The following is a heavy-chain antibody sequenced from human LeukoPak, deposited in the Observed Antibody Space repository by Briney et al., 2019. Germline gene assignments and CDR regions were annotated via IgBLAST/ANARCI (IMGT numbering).Heavy chain of an antibody. J-gene: IGHJ6*02. CDR2: ISSSSSYI. CDR1: GFTFSSYS. CDR3: ARADPDYYYYGMDV. Sequence: GSLRLSCAASGFTFSSYSMNWVRQAPGKGLEWVSSISSSSSYIYYADSVKGRSTISRDNAKNSLYLQMNSLRAEDTAVYYCARADPDYYYYGMDVWGQGTTVTVSS. V-gene: IGHV3-21*01.